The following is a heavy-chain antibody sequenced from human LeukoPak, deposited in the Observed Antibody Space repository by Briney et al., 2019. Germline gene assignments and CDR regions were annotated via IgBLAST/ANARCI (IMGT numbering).Heavy chain of an antibody. CDR3: ARDLDDSSGYSNY. V-gene: IGHV4-39*07. CDR2: IYYSGST. CDR1: GGSIASSSYY. J-gene: IGHJ4*02. Sequence: SETLSLTCTVSGGSIASSSYYWVWIRQPPGKGLEWIGSIYYSGSTHDNPTLQSRVTISVDTSKNQFSLKLNPVTAADTAVYYCARDLDDSSGYSNYWGQGTLVTVSS. D-gene: IGHD3-22*01.